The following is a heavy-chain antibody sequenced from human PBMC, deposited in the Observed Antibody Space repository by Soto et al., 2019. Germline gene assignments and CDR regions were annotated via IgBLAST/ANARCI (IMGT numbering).Heavy chain of an antibody. J-gene: IGHJ6*03. CDR3: ARVAYSSLLIYYMDV. V-gene: IGHV3-7*01. D-gene: IGHD6-13*01. CDR1: GFTFSSYW. Sequence: VGSLRLSCAASGFTFSSYWMSWVRQAPGKGLEWVANIKQDGSEKYYVDSVKGRFTISRDNAKNSLYLQMNSLRAEDTAVYYCARVAYSSLLIYYMDVWGKGTTVTVSS. CDR2: IKQDGSEK.